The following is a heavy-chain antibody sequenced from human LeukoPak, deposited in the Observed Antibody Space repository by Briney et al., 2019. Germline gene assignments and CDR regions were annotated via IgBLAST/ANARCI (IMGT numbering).Heavy chain of an antibody. CDR1: GYTFTGYY. V-gene: IGHV1-2*02. CDR2: INPNSGGT. J-gene: IGHJ4*02. Sequence: GASVKVSCKASGYTFTGYYMHWVRQAPGQGLEWMGWINPNSGGTNYAQKFQGRVTMTRDTSISTAYMELSRLRSDDTAVYYCARSATYYYDSSELGYWGQGTLVTVSS. D-gene: IGHD3-22*01. CDR3: ARSATYYYDSSELGY.